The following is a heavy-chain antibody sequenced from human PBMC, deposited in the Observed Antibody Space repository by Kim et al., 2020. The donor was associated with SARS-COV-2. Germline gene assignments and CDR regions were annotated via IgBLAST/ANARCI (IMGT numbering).Heavy chain of an antibody. Sequence: SETLSLTCTVSGGSISSYYWSWIRQPPGKGLEWIWYIYYSGSTNYNPSLKRRVTISVDTSKNQFSPKLSSVTAADTAVYYCARDRYGSGRHPSYYYGMDVSGEGSTLTVSS. J-gene: IGHJ6*02. V-gene: IGHV4-59*01. CDR3: ARDRYGSGRHPSYYYGMDV. CDR1: GGSISSYY. D-gene: IGHD3-10*01. CDR2: IYYSGST.